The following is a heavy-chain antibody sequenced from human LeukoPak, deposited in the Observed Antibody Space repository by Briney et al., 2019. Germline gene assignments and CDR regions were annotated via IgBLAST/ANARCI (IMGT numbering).Heavy chain of an antibody. D-gene: IGHD4-17*01. CDR3: ARDRYGEAFDI. V-gene: IGHV3-7*01. J-gene: IGHJ3*02. CDR1: GFTFSSYW. Sequence: GGSLRLSFAASGFTFSSYWMSWVRQAPGKGLEWVANIKQDGSEKYYVDSVKGRFTISRDNAKNSLYLQMNSLRAEDTAVYYCARDRYGEAFDIWGQGTMVTVSS. CDR2: IKQDGSEK.